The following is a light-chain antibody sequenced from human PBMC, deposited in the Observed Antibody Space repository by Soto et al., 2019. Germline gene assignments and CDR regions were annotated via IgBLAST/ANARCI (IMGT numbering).Light chain of an antibody. CDR3: QQYNNWPVT. CDR1: QSVSSN. V-gene: IGKV3-15*01. Sequence: EIVMTPSSATLSVSPGARATLSCRASQSVSSNLAWYQQKPGQAPRLLIYGTSTRAIGIPARFRGSGSGTEFTLTISSLQSEDFAVYYCQQYNNWPVTFGQGTKVDIK. CDR2: GTS. J-gene: IGKJ1*01.